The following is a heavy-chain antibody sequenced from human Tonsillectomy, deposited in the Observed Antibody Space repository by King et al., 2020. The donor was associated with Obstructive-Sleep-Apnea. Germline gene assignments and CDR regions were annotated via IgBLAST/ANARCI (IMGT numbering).Heavy chain of an antibody. J-gene: IGHJ4*02. CDR2: IYYSGST. V-gene: IGHV4-59*01. D-gene: IGHD6-13*01. CDR1: GGSISTFY. Sequence: VQLQESGPGLVKPSETLSLTCTVSGGSISTFYWNWIRQPPGKGLEWIGYIYYSGSTNSTPPLKSRVSISVDTSKNQFSLKLSSVTAADTAVYYCARDPSYSSNWGVYFDYWGQGTLVTVSS. CDR3: ARDPSYSSNWGVYFDY.